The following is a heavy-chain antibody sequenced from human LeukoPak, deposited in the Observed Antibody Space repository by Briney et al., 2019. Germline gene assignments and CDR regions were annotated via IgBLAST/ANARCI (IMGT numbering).Heavy chain of an antibody. Sequence: PGGSLRLSCAASGFTFSSYDMHWIRQAPGKGLDWVAFIRYDESDKYYADSVKGRFTISRDNSKNTLFLQMNNLRPEDTAVYYCAKSQLGWGQRTLVTVSS. D-gene: IGHD1-1*01. CDR1: GFTFSSYD. J-gene: IGHJ4*02. V-gene: IGHV3-30*02. CDR2: IRYDESDK. CDR3: AKSQLG.